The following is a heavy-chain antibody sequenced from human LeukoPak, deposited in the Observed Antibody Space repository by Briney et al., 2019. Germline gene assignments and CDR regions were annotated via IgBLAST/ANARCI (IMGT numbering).Heavy chain of an antibody. D-gene: IGHD3-9*01. CDR3: ARTHFDSLGWFDP. J-gene: IGHJ5*02. CDR1: GGSMRSNSFY. CDR2: INYGGHT. V-gene: IGHV4-39*07. Sequence: PSETLSLTCTVSGGSMRSNSFYWGWIRQPPGKGLEWIGNINYGGHTYYNPSVKSRVTLSVDVSKNQFSLNLTSVTAADTALYFCARTHFDSLGWFDPWGQGTLVTVSS.